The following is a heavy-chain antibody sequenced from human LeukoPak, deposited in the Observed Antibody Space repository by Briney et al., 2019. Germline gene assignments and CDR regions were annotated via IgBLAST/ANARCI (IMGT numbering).Heavy chain of an antibody. CDR2: IYYSGST. J-gene: IGHJ2*01. V-gene: IGHV4-59*08. Sequence: SETLSLTCTVSGGSISSYYWSWIRQPPGKGLEWIGYIYYSGSTNYNPSLKSRVTISVDTSKNQFSLKLSSVTAADTAVYYCARGNEPLYWYFDLWGRGTLVTVSS. CDR1: GGSISSYY. D-gene: IGHD1-1*01. CDR3: ARGNEPLYWYFDL.